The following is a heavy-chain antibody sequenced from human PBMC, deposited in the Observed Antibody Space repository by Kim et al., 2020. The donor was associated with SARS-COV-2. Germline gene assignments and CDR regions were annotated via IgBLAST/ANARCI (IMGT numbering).Heavy chain of an antibody. CDR2: IYYSGST. V-gene: IGHV4-39*01. CDR1: GGSISSSSYY. D-gene: IGHD3-10*01. CDR3: ASPYGSGSYQMGYYFDY. J-gene: IGHJ4*02. Sequence: SETLSLTCTVSGGSISSSSYYWGWIRQPPGKGLEWIGSIYYSGSTYYNPSLKSRVTISVDTSKNQFSLKLSSVTAADTAVYYCASPYGSGSYQMGYYFDYWGQGTLVTVSS.